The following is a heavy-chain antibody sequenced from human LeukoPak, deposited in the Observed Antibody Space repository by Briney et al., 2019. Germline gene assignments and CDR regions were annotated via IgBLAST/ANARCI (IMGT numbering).Heavy chain of an antibody. D-gene: IGHD2-15*01. J-gene: IGHJ4*02. CDR1: GFTFSSYG. CDR3: AKAGRGDY. Sequence: GGTLRLSCAASGFTFSSYGMSWVRQAPEKGLEWVSAISGSGGSTYVTDSVKGRFTISRDNAKNTLYLQMNSLRAEDTAVYYCAKAGRGDYWGQGTLVTVSS. V-gene: IGHV3-23*01. CDR2: ISGSGGST.